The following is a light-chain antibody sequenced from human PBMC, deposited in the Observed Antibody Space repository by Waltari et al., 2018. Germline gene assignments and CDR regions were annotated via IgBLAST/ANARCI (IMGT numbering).Light chain of an antibody. V-gene: IGKV3-15*01. CDR3: QQYDDWPPLT. Sequence: EIVMTQSPATLSVSPGERATLSCRASQSVSTNLAWYQQKPGQAPRLLIHGASTRATGIPVRFSGSGSGTEFTLTISSLQSEDFAIYYCQQYDDWPPLTFGGGTKVEIK. CDR2: GAS. CDR1: QSVSTN. J-gene: IGKJ4*01.